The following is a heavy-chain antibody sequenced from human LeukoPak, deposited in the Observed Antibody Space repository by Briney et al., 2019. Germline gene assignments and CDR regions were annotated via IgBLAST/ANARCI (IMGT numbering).Heavy chain of an antibody. CDR2: IYHSGST. Sequence: SSETLSLTCTVSGYSISSGYYWGWIRQPPGKGLEWIGSIYHSGSTYYNPSLKSRVTISVDTSKNQFSLKLSSVTAADTAVYYCARDYKGTFDVWGQGTMVTVSS. CDR1: GYSISSGYY. J-gene: IGHJ3*01. D-gene: IGHD3-10*01. V-gene: IGHV4-38-2*02. CDR3: ARDYKGTFDV.